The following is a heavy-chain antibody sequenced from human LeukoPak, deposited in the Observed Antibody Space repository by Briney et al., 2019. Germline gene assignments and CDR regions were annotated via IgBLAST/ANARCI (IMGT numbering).Heavy chain of an antibody. J-gene: IGHJ4*02. V-gene: IGHV4-39*07. D-gene: IGHD6-13*01. Sequence: SETLSLTCTVSGGSISSSSYYWGWIRQPPGKGLEWIGSIYYSGSTYYNPSLKSRVTISVDTSKNQFSLKLSSVTAADTAVYYCAREAAAGPGGFDYWGQGTLVTVSS. CDR3: AREAAAGPGGFDY. CDR2: IYYSGST. CDR1: GGSISSSSYY.